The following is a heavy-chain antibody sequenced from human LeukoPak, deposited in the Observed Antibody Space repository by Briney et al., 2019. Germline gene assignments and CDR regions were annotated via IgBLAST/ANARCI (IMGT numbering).Heavy chain of an antibody. V-gene: IGHV1-2*02. CDR1: GYTFTGYY. Sequence: GASVKVSCKASGYTFTGYYMHWVRQAPGQGLEWMVWIDPNSGGTNYAQKFQGRVTMTRDTSISTAYMELSSLRSDDTAVYYCARTGDGYNYYNYYYMDVWGKGTTVTVTS. CDR2: IDPNSGGT. D-gene: IGHD5-24*01. J-gene: IGHJ6*03. CDR3: ARTGDGYNYYNYYYMDV.